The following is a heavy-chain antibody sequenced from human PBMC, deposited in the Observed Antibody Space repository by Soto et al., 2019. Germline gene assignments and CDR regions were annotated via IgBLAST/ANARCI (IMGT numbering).Heavy chain of an antibody. J-gene: IGHJ4*02. CDR1: GFTFDDYA. CDR3: AKDVHTDSYGFVYFDY. Sequence: EVQLVESGGGLLQPGRSLRLSCAASGFTFDDYAMQWVRQAPGKGLEWVSGMSWNSGSIGYADSVKGRFTISRDNAKNSLYLQMNSLSVEDTGLYYCAKDVHTDSYGFVYFDYWGQGTLVTVCS. D-gene: IGHD5-18*01. V-gene: IGHV3-9*01. CDR2: MSWNSGSI.